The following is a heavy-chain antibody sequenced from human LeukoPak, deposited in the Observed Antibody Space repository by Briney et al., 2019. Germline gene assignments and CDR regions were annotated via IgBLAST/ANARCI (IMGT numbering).Heavy chain of an antibody. D-gene: IGHD3-22*01. CDR1: GYTFTGYY. CDR3: ARTLTMIFPGGFDY. V-gene: IGHV1-2*04. Sequence: GASVKVSCKASGYTFTGYYMHWVRQAPGQGLEWMGWINPNSGGTNYAQKFQGWVTMTRDTSISTAYMELSRLRSDDTAVYYCARTLTMIFPGGFDYWGQGTLVTVSS. J-gene: IGHJ4*02. CDR2: INPNSGGT.